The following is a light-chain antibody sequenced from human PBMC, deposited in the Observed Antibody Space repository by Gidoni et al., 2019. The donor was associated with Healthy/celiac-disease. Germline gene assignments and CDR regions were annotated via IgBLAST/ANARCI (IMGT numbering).Light chain of an antibody. CDR2: SNT. J-gene: IGLJ2*01. V-gene: IGLV1-44*01. Sequence: SVLTQPSSAPGIPGQSVTISFSGSSSNTGSNTVNWYQQHPGTAPKLLIYSNTQRPSGVPDRFSGSKSGTSASLAISGLQSEDEADYYCAAWDDSLNGVVFGGGTKLTVL. CDR1: SSNTGSNT. CDR3: AAWDDSLNGVV.